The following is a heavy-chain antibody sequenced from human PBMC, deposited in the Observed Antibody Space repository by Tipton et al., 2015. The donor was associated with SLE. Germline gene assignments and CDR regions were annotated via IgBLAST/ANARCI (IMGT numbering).Heavy chain of an antibody. CDR1: GFTLSNYD. CDR2: FSDSGKTI. V-gene: IGHV3-48*03. CDR3: ARGGTLGYYDGYSYIDV. Sequence: SLRLSCVASGFTLSNYDMNWVRQDPGKRLEWVSYFSDSGKTIFYADSVKGRFTVSRDNANNSMYLHMNTLRVEDTAVYYCARGGTLGYYDGYSYIDVWGKGTTVTVSS. D-gene: IGHD1-26*01. J-gene: IGHJ6*03.